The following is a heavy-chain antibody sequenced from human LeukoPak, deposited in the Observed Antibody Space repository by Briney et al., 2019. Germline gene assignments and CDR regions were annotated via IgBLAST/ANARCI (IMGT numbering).Heavy chain of an antibody. CDR1: GFTVSSNY. D-gene: IGHD3-10*01. Sequence: GGSLRLSCAASGFTVSSNYMSWVRQAPGKGLEWVSVIYSGGSTYYADSVKGRFTISRDNSKNTLYLQMNSLRAEDTAVYYCARVGSGSYPVTPLDYWGQGTLVTVSS. V-gene: IGHV3-66*01. CDR2: IYSGGST. J-gene: IGHJ4*02. CDR3: ARVGSGSYPVTPLDY.